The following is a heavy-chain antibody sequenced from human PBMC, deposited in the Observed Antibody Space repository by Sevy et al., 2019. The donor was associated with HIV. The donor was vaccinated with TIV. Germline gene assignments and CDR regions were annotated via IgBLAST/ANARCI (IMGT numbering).Heavy chain of an antibody. CDR2: ISYDGSNE. V-gene: IGHV3-30-3*01. Sequence: EGSLRLSCAASGFTFSYFSMYWVRQAPGKGLEWVATISYDGSNEHYADSVKGRFTISRDNSKNALYLQMNSLRAEDTAVYSCALERLSSDVAEYFENWGQCTLVTVSS. CDR3: ALERLSSDVAEYFEN. CDR1: GFTFSYFS. D-gene: IGHD1-1*01. J-gene: IGHJ1*01.